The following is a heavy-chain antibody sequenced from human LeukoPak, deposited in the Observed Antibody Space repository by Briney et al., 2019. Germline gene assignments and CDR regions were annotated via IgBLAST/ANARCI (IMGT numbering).Heavy chain of an antibody. Sequence: PSETLSLTCTVSGGSISSYYWSWIRQPAGKGLEWIGRIYTSGSTYYNPSLKSRVTISVDTSKNQFSLKLSSVTAADTAVYYCARAEFGLPHDAFDIWGQGTMVTVSS. CDR2: IYTSGST. V-gene: IGHV4-4*07. CDR3: ARAEFGLPHDAFDI. CDR1: GGSISSYY. J-gene: IGHJ3*02. D-gene: IGHD3-16*01.